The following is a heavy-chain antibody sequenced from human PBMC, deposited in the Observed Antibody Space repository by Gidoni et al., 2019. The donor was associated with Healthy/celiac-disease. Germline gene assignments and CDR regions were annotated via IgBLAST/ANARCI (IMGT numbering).Heavy chain of an antibody. CDR2: ISSSGSTI. CDR1: GFTFSSYE. D-gene: IGHD3-3*01. J-gene: IGHJ4*02. CDR3: ARERDFWSGPGFDY. Sequence: EVQLVESGGGLVQPGGSLRLSCAASGFTFSSYEMTWVRQAPGKGLEWVSYISSSGSTIYYADSVKGRFTISRDNAKNSLYLQMNSLRAEDTAVYYCARERDFWSGPGFDYWGQGTLVTVSS. V-gene: IGHV3-48*03.